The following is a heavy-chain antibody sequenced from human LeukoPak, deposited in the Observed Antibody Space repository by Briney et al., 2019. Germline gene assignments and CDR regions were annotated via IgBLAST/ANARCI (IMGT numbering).Heavy chain of an antibody. CDR1: GGSFSGYY. V-gene: IGHV4-34*01. CDR3: ARGSLLAVAGTGWFDP. Sequence: PSETLSLTCAVYGGSFSGYYWSWIRQPPGKGLEWIGEINHSGSTNYNPSLKSRVTISVDTSKNQISLKLSSVTAADTAVYYCARGSLLAVAGTGWFDPWGQGTLVTVSS. CDR2: INHSGST. D-gene: IGHD6-19*01. J-gene: IGHJ5*02.